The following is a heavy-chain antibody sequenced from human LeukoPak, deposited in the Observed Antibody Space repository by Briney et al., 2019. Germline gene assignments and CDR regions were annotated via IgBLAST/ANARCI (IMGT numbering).Heavy chain of an antibody. V-gene: IGHV3-21*01. Sequence: GGSLRLSCAASGFTFSSYTFTWVRQAPGKGLEWVASITSTSSYIYYSASVQGRFAVSSDNAKNSLYLQMNSPRVEDTAVFYCVRRGPNNSGLDYWGQGTLVTVSS. CDR3: VRRGPNNSGLDY. CDR2: ITSTSSYI. D-gene: IGHD5-12*01. J-gene: IGHJ4*02. CDR1: GFTFSSYT.